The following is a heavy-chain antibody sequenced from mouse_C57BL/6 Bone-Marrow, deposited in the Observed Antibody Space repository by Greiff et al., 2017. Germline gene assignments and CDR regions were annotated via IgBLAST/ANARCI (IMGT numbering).Heavy chain of an antibody. V-gene: IGHV1-81*01. Sequence: QVQLQQSGAELARPGASVKLSCKASGYTFTSYGISWVKQRTGQGLEWIGEIYPRSGNTYYNEKFKGQATLTADKSSSTADMELRRLTSEVSAVYFCARRDPIGWLLRLDYAMDYWGQGTSVTVSS. CDR3: ARRDPIGWLLRLDYAMDY. CDR1: GYTFTSYG. J-gene: IGHJ4*01. CDR2: IYPRSGNT. D-gene: IGHD2-3*01.